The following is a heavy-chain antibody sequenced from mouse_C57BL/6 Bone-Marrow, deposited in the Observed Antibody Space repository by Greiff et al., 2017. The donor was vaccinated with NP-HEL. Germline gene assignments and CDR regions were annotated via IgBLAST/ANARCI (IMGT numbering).Heavy chain of an antibody. V-gene: IGHV14-4*01. CDR1: GFNIKDDY. CDR2: IDPENGDT. Sequence: VQLKQSGAELVRPGASVKLSCTASGFNIKDDYMHWVKQRPEQGLEWIGWIDPENGDTEYASKFQGKATITADTSSNTAYLQLSSLTSEDTAVYYCTTSFTTVVATEYWGQGTTLTVSS. J-gene: IGHJ2*01. D-gene: IGHD1-1*01. CDR3: TTSFTTVVATEY.